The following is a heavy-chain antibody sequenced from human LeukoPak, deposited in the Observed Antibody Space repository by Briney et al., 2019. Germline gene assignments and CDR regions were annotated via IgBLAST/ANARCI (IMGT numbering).Heavy chain of an antibody. CDR1: GGSISTSNYY. V-gene: IGHV4-39*07. Sequence: PSETLSLTCTVSGGSISTSNYYWGWIRQPPGKGLEWIGNIYYSGSTNYNPSLKSRVTISVDTSKNQFSLKLSSVTAADTAVYYCARLADDRTGYSPYKWFDPWGQGTLVTVSS. D-gene: IGHD3-22*01. CDR3: ARLADDRTGYSPYKWFDP. CDR2: IYYSGST. J-gene: IGHJ5*02.